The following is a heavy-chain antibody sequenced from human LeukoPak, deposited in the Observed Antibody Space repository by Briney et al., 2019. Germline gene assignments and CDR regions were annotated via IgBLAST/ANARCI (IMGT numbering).Heavy chain of an antibody. J-gene: IGHJ4*02. Sequence: SETLSLTCNVSGGAISSTAYYWGWIRQPPGKGLEWIGSIYYSGSTYYNPSLKSRVTISVDASHNQFSLKLNSVTAADTALYYCARHPPYGSRNWGAYYFDSWGQGTLVTVSS. CDR1: GGAISSTAYY. CDR3: ARHPPYGSRNWGAYYFDS. CDR2: IYYSGST. D-gene: IGHD3-10*01. V-gene: IGHV4-39*01.